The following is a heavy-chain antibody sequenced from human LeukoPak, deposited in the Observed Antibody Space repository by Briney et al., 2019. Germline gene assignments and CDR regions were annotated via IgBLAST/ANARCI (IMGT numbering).Heavy chain of an antibody. CDR3: ARALSPGIAVAGHLDY. Sequence: SETLSLTCAVYGGSFSGYYWSWIRQPPGKGLEWIGEINHSGSTNYNPSLKSRVTISVDTSKNQFSLKLSSVTAADTAAYYCARALSPGIAVAGHLDYWGQGTLVTVSS. CDR1: GGSFSGYY. V-gene: IGHV4-34*01. J-gene: IGHJ4*02. CDR2: INHSGST. D-gene: IGHD6-19*01.